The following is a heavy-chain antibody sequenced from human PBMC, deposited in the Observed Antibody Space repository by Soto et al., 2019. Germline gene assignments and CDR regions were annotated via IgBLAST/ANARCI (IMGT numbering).Heavy chain of an antibody. CDR3: SCEVTRTVPTGFAY. CDR2: ISGSGGST. CDR1: GYSFSSYD. J-gene: IGHJ4*02. V-gene: IGHV3-23*01. Sequence: RGTLRLSCAVSGYSFSSYDMSWVRQAPGKGLEWVSAISGSGGSTYYADSVKGRFTISRDNSKNTLYLQMNSLRAEDTAVYYCSCEVTRTVPTGFAYWGQGALVTVSS. D-gene: IGHD3-9*01.